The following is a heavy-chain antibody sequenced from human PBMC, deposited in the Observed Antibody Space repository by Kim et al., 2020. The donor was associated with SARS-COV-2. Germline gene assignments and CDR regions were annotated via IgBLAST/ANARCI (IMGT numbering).Heavy chain of an antibody. D-gene: IGHD3-3*01. J-gene: IGHJ4*02. Sequence: SLKSRVTISVDTSKTQFSVRLSSVTAADTAVYYCARLERFLEWLPPYPDYWGQGTLVTVSS. V-gene: IGHV4-39*01. CDR3: ARLERFLEWLPPYPDY.